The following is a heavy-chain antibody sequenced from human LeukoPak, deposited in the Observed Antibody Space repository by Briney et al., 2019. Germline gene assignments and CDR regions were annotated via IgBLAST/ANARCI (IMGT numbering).Heavy chain of an antibody. CDR1: GFTFSNAW. V-gene: IGHV3-23*01. CDR2: ISGSGGTT. Sequence: GGSLRLSCAASGFTFSNAWMSWVRQAPGKGLEWVSSISGSGGTTYYADSVKGRFTISRDNSKNTLYLQMNSLRADDTAVYSCAKDPPTVMANAFHIWGQGTMVTVS. CDR3: AKDPPTVMANAFHI. J-gene: IGHJ3*02. D-gene: IGHD5-18*01.